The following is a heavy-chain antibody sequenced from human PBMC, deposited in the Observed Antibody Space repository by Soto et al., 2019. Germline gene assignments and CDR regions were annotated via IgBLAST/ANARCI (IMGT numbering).Heavy chain of an antibody. J-gene: IGHJ4*02. Sequence: GEYLKISCNGSGYSFTIYWIGLVLQMPGKGLEWMGIIYPCDSDTRYSPSFQGQVTISADKSISTAYLQCSSLKASDTAIYYRARHSSSSSPFDYSGQGTLVTVS. CDR2: IYPCDSDT. CDR1: GYSFTIYW. CDR3: ARHSSSSSPFDY. V-gene: IGHV5-51*01. D-gene: IGHD6-6*01.